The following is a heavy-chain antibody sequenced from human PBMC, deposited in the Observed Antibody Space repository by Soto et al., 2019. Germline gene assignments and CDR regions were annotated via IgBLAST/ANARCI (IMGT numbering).Heavy chain of an antibody. Sequence: GGSLRLSCTASGFTFGDYAMSWVRQAPGKGLEWVGFIRSKAYGGTTEYAASVKGRFTISRDDSKSIAYLQMNSRKTEDTAGYYRTRELSPSMVRGVIITHAFDIWGQGTMVTVS. CDR3: TRELSPSMVRGVIITHAFDI. J-gene: IGHJ3*02. CDR1: GFTFGDYA. V-gene: IGHV3-49*04. D-gene: IGHD3-10*01. CDR2: IRSKAYGGTT.